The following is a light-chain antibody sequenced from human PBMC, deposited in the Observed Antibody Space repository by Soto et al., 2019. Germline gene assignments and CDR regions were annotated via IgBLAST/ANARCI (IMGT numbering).Light chain of an antibody. CDR2: AVN. CDR1: SSDVGGYDY. J-gene: IGLJ2*01. V-gene: IGLV2-14*01. CDR3: SSYTGNSTPVI. Sequence: QSALTQPASVSGSPGQSITISCTGTSSDVGGYDYVSWYQQHPGKAPKLITYAVNNRPSGVSSRFSGSKSGNTASLTVSGLLAEDEADYYCSSYTGNSTPVIFGGGTKLTVL.